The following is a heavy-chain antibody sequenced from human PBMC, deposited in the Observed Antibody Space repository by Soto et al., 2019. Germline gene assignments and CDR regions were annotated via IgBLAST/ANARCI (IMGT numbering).Heavy chain of an antibody. CDR1: GGSISSGGYY. J-gene: IGHJ5*02. Sequence: PSETLSLTCTVSGGSISSGGYYWSWIRQHPGKGLEWIGYIYYSGSTYYNPSLKSRVTISVDTSKNQFSLKLSSVTAADTAVYYCARETTYYDILTGYQRNWFDPWGQGTLVTVSS. CDR2: IYYSGST. V-gene: IGHV4-31*03. CDR3: ARETTYYDILTGYQRNWFDP. D-gene: IGHD3-9*01.